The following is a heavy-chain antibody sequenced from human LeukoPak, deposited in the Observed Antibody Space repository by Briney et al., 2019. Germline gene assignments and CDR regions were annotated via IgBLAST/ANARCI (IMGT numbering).Heavy chain of an antibody. D-gene: IGHD3-22*01. CDR1: GFTFSSYE. CDR2: ISSSGSTI. Sequence: GGSLRLSCAASGFTFSSYEMNWVRQAPGKGLEWVSYISSSGSTIYYADSVKGRFTISRDNAKNTLNLQMNSPRAEDTAVYYCARDLGQYYDTSDNWFDPWGQGALVTVSS. J-gene: IGHJ5*02. V-gene: IGHV3-48*03. CDR3: ARDLGQYYDTSDNWFDP.